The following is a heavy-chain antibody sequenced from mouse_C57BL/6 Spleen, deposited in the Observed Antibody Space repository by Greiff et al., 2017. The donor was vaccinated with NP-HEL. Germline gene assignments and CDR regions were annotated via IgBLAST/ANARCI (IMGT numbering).Heavy chain of an antibody. V-gene: IGHV1-64*01. D-gene: IGHD1-1*01. J-gene: IGHJ2*01. CDR2: IHPNSGST. CDR3: AREGFTTVVADY. Sequence: QVQLQQSGAELVKPGASVKLSCKASGYTFTSYWMHWVKQRPGQGLEWIGMIHPNSGSTNYNEKFKSKATLTVDKSSSTAYMQLSSLTSEDSAVYYCAREGFTTVVADYWGQGTTLTVSS. CDR1: GYTFTSYW.